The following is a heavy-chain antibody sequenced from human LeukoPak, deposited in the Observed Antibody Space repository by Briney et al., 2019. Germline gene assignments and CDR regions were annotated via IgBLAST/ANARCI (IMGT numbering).Heavy chain of an antibody. Sequence: GRSLRLSCAASGFTFSTYAMSWVRQAPGRGLEWVANIHPEGNEKYHVESVKGRFTISRDNAKNSLFLQMNGLRVEDTAVYYCARGDAFSGDHWGQGTLVTVSS. CDR3: ARGDAFSGDH. V-gene: IGHV3-7*04. J-gene: IGHJ4*02. CDR2: IHPEGNEK. CDR1: GFTFSTYA.